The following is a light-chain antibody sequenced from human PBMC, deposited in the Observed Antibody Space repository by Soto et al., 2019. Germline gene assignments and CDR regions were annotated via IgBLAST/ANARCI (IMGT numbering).Light chain of an antibody. CDR1: QGLSSD. V-gene: IGKV1-9*01. CDR2: AAS. CDR3: QQRNSYPIT. J-gene: IGKJ5*01. Sequence: DIQLTQSPSFLSASVGDRVTITCRARQGLSSDLAGYQQKPGKAPKLLIYAASTLQSGVPSRFSGSGSGTEFTLTISSLQPEEFATDYCQQRNSYPITFGQGTRLEIK.